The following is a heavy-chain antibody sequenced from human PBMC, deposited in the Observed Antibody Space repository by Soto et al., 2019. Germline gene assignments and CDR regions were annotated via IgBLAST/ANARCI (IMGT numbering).Heavy chain of an antibody. D-gene: IGHD6-6*01. V-gene: IGHV4-34*01. J-gene: IGHJ4*02. CDR3: ARVLAARASRDFDY. CDR1: GGSFSTDY. CDR2: INPSGGT. Sequence: SETLSLTCAVYGGSFSTDYWSWIRQPPGKGLEWIGEINPSGGTNYNPSLKSRVTISVGTSKNQFSLKLSSVTAADTAVYYCARVLAARASRDFDYWGQGTLVTVSS.